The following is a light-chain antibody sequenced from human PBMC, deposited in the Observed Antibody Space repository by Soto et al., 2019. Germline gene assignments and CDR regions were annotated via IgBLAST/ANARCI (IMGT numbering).Light chain of an antibody. CDR2: LGS. CDR1: ESLLFTNGYNY. V-gene: IGKV2-28*01. J-gene: IGKJ3*01. CDR3: MQGVETPFT. Sequence: DIVMTQSPLSLPVTPGEAASISCRSSESLLFTNGYNYLDWYVQKPGQSPQLLIYLGSHRAPGVXDXSSGSGSGTEFTLKISRVEAEDVGFYYCMQGVETPFTFGPGTKVDLK.